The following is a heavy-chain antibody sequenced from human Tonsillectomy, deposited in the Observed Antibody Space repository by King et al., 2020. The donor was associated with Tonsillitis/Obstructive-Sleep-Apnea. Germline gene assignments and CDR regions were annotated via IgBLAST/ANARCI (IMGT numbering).Heavy chain of an antibody. CDR3: ARALYDSSGYYYYFDY. V-gene: IGHV1-69*01. CDR2: IIPICGTA. CDR1: GGTFSSYA. D-gene: IGHD3-22*01. J-gene: IGHJ4*02. Sequence: VQLVQSGAEVKKPGSSVKVSCKASGGTFSSYAIRWVRQAPGQGLEWMGGIIPICGTANYAQKFQGRVTITADESTSTAYMELSSLRSEDTAVYYCARALYDSSGYYYYFDYWGQGTLVTVSS.